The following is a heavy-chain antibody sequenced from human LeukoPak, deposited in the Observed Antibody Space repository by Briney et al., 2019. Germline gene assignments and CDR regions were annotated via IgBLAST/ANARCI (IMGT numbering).Heavy chain of an antibody. CDR2: ITSSSTTI. CDR1: GFTFTTYN. V-gene: IGHV3-48*01. D-gene: IGHD6-13*01. CDR3: ARALAAAGKGIYYFDY. Sequence: PGGSLRLSCVVSGFTFTTYNMNWVRQAPGKGLEWLSYITSSSTTIYYADSVKGRFTISRDNAKNSLYLQMNSLRAEDTAVYYCARALAAAGKGIYYFDYWGQGTLVTVSS. J-gene: IGHJ4*02.